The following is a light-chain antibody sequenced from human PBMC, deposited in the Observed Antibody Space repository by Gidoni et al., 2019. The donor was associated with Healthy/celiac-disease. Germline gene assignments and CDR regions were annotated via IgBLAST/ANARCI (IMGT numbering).Light chain of an antibody. CDR1: QSISSY. CDR3: QQSDSTPLYT. Sequence: DIQMTQSPSSLSASVGDRVTITCRASQSISSYLNWYQQKPGKAPKLLIYAASSLQSGVPSRFSGSGSGTDFTITISSLQPEDFATYYCQQSDSTPLYTFGQGTKLEIK. V-gene: IGKV1-39*01. J-gene: IGKJ2*01. CDR2: AAS.